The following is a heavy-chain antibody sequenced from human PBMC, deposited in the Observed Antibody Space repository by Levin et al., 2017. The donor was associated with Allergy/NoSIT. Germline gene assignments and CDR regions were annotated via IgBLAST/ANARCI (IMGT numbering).Heavy chain of an antibody. V-gene: IGHV1-3*01. D-gene: IGHD2-21*01. Sequence: ASVKVSCKASGFTFSSYGIHWVRQAPGQRLEWMGCINAGKGNTRYSQKFRGRVTITRDTSASTAYMELSSPTSEDTAVYYCVRELWGSYFFDYWGQGSLVTVSS. CDR1: GFTFSSYG. CDR3: VRELWGSYFFDY. J-gene: IGHJ4*02. CDR2: INAGKGNT.